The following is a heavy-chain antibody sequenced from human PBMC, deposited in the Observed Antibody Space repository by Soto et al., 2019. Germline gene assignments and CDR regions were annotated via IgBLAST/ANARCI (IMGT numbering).Heavy chain of an antibody. CDR1: GGSISSGDYY. J-gene: IGHJ6*02. Sequence: QVQLQESGPGLVKPSQTLSLTCTVSGGSISSGDYYWRWIRQPPGKGLEWIGYIYYSGSTYYNPSLKSRVTISGDTSKNQVSLKLSSVTAADTAVYYCDRDLGISDSSGCMDVWGQGTTVTVSS. D-gene: IGHD3-22*01. V-gene: IGHV4-30-4*01. CDR3: DRDLGISDSSGCMDV. CDR2: IYYSGST.